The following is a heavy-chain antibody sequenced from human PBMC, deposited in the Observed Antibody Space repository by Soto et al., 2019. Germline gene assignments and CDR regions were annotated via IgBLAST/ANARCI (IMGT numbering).Heavy chain of an antibody. V-gene: IGHV4-30-4*01. CDR3: ASSLPGRDGQTVDFDY. D-gene: IGHD2-15*01. Sequence: QVQLQESGPGLVKPSQTLSLTCTVSGGSISSGDYYWSWIRQPPGKGLEWMGYSYYSGSTYYNPSLKSRVTRSVDTSKNQFSLKLSSVTAADTAVYYCASSLPGRDGQTVDFDYWGQGTLVTVSS. CDR2: SYYSGST. CDR1: GGSISSGDYY. J-gene: IGHJ4*02.